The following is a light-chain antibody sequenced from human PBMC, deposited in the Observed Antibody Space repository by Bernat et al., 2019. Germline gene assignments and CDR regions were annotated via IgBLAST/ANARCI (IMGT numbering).Light chain of an antibody. Sequence: DIQMTQSPSSLSASVGDRVTITCRASQSISTYLSWYQQTPGKAPKLLFYAASTLQSGVPSRFTGSGSGTDFTLTISSLQPEDFATYYCQQSYTSPLFGGGTKVEI. J-gene: IGKJ4*01. V-gene: IGKV1-39*01. CDR1: QSISTY. CDR3: QQSYTSPL. CDR2: AAS.